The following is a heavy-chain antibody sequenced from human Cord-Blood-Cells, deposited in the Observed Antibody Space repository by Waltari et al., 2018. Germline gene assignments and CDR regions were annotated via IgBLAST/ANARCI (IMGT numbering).Heavy chain of an antibody. CDR2: IYYSGST. J-gene: IGHJ4*02. CDR1: GGSTSSSSYY. V-gene: IGHV4-39*07. D-gene: IGHD6-19*01. CDR3: ARRTYSSGWYDY. Sequence: QLQLQESGPGLVKPSETLSLTCTVSGGSTSSSSYYWGWIRQPPGKGLEWIGSIYYSGSTDYNPSLKSRVTISVDTSKNQFSLKLSSVTAADTAVYYCARRTYSSGWYDYWGQGTLVTVSS.